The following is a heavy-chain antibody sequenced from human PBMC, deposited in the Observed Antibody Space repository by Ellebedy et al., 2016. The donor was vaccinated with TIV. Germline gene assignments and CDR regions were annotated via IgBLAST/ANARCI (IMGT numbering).Heavy chain of an antibody. CDR1: GYTFATYG. D-gene: IGHD6-25*01. V-gene: IGHV1-18*01. J-gene: IGHJ4*02. Sequence: AASVKVSCKTSGYTFATYGITWVRQAPGQGLEWMGWISAYNGHTEYAQKLQGRVTMTTDTSTSTAYMELRSLRSDDTAIYYCVRARGRSSDWDGRLDYWGQGTLVTVSS. CDR2: ISAYNGHT. CDR3: VRARGRSSDWDGRLDY.